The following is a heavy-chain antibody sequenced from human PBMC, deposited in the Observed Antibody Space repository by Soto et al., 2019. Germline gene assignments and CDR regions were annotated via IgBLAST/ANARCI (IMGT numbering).Heavy chain of an antibody. CDR1: GGSISSSSYY. J-gene: IGHJ4*02. V-gene: IGHV4-39*07. Sequence: SETLSLTCTVSGGSISSSSYYWGWIRQPPGKGLEWIGSIYYSGSTYYNPSLKSRVTISVDTSKNQFSLKLSSVTAGDTAFFFFAKRKDYDRCGYYYYYFDYRAQKTLVTVSS. CDR2: IYYSGST. CDR3: AKRKDYDRCGYYYYYFDY. D-gene: IGHD3-22*01.